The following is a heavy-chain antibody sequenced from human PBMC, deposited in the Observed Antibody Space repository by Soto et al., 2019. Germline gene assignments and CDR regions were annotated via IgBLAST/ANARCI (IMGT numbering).Heavy chain of an antibody. Sequence: PSETLSLTCAVSGGSISSSNWWSWVRQPPGKGLEWIGEIYHSGSTNYNPSLKSRVTISVDKSKNQFSLKLSSVTAADTAVYYCERKLAAARGYYYYGMDVWGQGTTVTVSS. CDR1: GGSISSSNW. CDR3: ERKLAAARGYYYYGMDV. J-gene: IGHJ6*02. CDR2: IYHSGST. D-gene: IGHD6-6*01. V-gene: IGHV4-4*02.